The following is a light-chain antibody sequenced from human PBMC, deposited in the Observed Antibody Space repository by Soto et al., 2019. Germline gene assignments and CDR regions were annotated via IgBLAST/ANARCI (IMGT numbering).Light chain of an antibody. CDR2: DAY. V-gene: IGKV3-20*01. J-gene: IGKJ5*01. Sequence: EVVLTQSPVTLSLSPLEIYTLSFRASQSFRGLLAWYQQKPGQAPRLLIYDAYNRATGIPDRFSGSGSGTDFTLTISRLETEDSAVYYCQQYGTSGTFGQGTRLEIK. CDR1: QSFRGL. CDR3: QQYGTSGT.